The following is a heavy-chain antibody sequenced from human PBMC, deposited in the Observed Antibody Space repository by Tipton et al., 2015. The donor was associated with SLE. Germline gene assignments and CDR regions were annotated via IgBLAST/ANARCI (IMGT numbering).Heavy chain of an antibody. CDR1: GWSFSGYY. V-gene: IGHV4-34*01. CDR3: ARDYYGSGFDAFDI. D-gene: IGHD3-10*01. J-gene: IGHJ3*02. CDR2: INHSGST. Sequence: TLSLTCAVYGWSFSGYYWSWIRQPPGKGLEWIGEINHSGSTNYNPSLKSRVTISVDTSKNQFSLKLSSVTAADTAVYYCARDYYGSGFDAFDIWGQGTMVTVSS.